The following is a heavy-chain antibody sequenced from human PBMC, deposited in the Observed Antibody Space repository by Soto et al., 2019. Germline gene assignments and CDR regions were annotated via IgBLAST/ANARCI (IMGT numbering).Heavy chain of an antibody. CDR3: AAALSGTGAFDF. CDR1: VGSISSYY. CDR2: VYYSGST. V-gene: IGHV4-59*08. D-gene: IGHD6-13*01. Sequence: SETLSLTCTVSVGSISSYYWNWIRQPPGKGLEWIGFVYYSGSTSYYPSLKSRVTISIDTSKNQFSLKLSSVTAADTAVYYCAAALSGTGAFDFWGQGTMVTVSS. J-gene: IGHJ3*01.